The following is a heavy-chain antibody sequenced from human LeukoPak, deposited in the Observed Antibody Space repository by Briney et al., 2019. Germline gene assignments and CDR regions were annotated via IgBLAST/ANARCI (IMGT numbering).Heavy chain of an antibody. Sequence: GGSLRLSCAASGLTFTDALMTWVRRAPGKGLEWVGRIKSKPDGGTTDHAAPVKGRFTISRDDSKNTVYLQMSSLKMEDTAVYFCTTEIVGAAKEAYWGQGTLVTVSS. V-gene: IGHV3-15*01. CDR3: TTEIVGAAKEAY. CDR1: GLTFTDAL. CDR2: IKSKPDGGTT. J-gene: IGHJ4*02. D-gene: IGHD1-26*01.